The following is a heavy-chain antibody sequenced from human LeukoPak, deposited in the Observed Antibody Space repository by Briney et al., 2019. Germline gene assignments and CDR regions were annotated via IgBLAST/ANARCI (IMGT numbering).Heavy chain of an antibody. V-gene: IGHV4-61*02. J-gene: IGHJ4*02. CDR1: GDSIGSGSYY. CDR2: IYPSGST. D-gene: IGHD6-13*01. CDR3: ARYWLGKERYSSSWYQGEGVFDY. Sequence: SQTLSLTCTVSGDSIGSGSYYWSWIRQPAGKGLEWIGRIYPSGSTNYNPSLESRVTISVDTSKNQFSLKLSSVTAADTAVYYCARYWLGKERYSSSWYQGEGVFDYWGQGTLVTVSS.